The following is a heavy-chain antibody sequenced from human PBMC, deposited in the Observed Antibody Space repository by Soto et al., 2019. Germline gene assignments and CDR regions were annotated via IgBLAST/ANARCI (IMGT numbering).Heavy chain of an antibody. CDR2: INHSGST. Sequence: PSETLSLTCAVYGGSFSGYYWSWIRQPPGKGLEWIGEINHSGSTNYNPSLKSRVTISVDTSKNQFSLKLSPVTAADTAVYYCARVVDFWSGYYSRWFDPWGQGTLVTVSS. CDR3: ARVVDFWSGYYSRWFDP. CDR1: GGSFSGYY. V-gene: IGHV4-34*01. D-gene: IGHD3-3*01. J-gene: IGHJ5*02.